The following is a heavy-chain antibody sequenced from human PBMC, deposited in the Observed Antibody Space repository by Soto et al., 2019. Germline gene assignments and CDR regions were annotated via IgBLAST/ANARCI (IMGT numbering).Heavy chain of an antibody. CDR2: ISYDGSNK. CDR3: ARVGGILTGYFDY. Sequence: QVQLVESGGGVVQPGRSLRLSCAASGFTFSSYAMHWVRQAPGKGLEWVAVISYDGSNKYYADSVKGRFTISRDNSKNTLYLQMNSLRAEDTAVYYCARVGGILTGYFDYWGRGTLVTVSS. V-gene: IGHV3-30-3*01. J-gene: IGHJ4*02. CDR1: GFTFSSYA. D-gene: IGHD3-9*01.